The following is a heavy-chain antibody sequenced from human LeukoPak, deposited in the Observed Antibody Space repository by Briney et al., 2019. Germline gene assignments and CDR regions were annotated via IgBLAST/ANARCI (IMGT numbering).Heavy chain of an antibody. CDR3: AKLTYGDYPFDY. V-gene: IGHV1-69*06. D-gene: IGHD4-17*01. Sequence: GASVKVSCKASGGTFSNYAISWVRQAPGQGLEWMGGIIPIFGTANYAQKFRGRVTITADKSTRTAYMELSSLRAEDTAVYYCAKLTYGDYPFDYWGQGTLVTVSS. CDR1: GGTFSNYA. CDR2: IIPIFGTA. J-gene: IGHJ4*02.